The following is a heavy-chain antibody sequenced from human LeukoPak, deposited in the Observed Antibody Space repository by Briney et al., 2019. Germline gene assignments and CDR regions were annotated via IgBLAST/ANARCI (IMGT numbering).Heavy chain of an antibody. CDR2: ISSSSSYI. Sequence: TGGSLRLSCAASGFTFSSYSMNWVRQAPGKGLEWVSSISSSSSYIYYADSVKGRFTVSRDNAKNSLYLQMNSLTAEDTAVYYCARDAGYGYWVVDYWGQGTLVTVSS. D-gene: IGHD5-18*01. V-gene: IGHV3-21*01. CDR3: ARDAGYGYWVVDY. J-gene: IGHJ4*02. CDR1: GFTFSSYS.